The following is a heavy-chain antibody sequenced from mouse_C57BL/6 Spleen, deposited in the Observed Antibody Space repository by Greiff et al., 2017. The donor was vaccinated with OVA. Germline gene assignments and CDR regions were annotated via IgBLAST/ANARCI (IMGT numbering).Heavy chain of an antibody. CDR3: ARDRGYYDAMDY. V-gene: IGHV5-4*01. D-gene: IGHD2-1*01. J-gene: IGHJ4*01. Sequence: EVKLVESGGGLVKPGGSLKLSCAASGFTFSSYAMSWVRQTPEKRLEWVATISDGGSYTYYPDNVKGRFTISRDNAKNNLYLQMSHLKSEDTAMYYCARDRGYYDAMDYWGQGTSVTVSS. CDR1: GFTFSSYA. CDR2: ISDGGSYT.